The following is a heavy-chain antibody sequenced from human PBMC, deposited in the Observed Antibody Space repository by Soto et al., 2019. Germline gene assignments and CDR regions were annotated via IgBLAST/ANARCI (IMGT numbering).Heavy chain of an antibody. V-gene: IGHV4-34*01. D-gene: IGHD3-10*01. Sequence: SETLSLTCAVYGGSFSGYYWSWIRQPPGKGLEWIGEINHSGSTNYNPSLKSRVTISVDTSKNQFSLKLSSVTAADTAVYYCARGPWFGEIRGYFDYWGQGTLVTVSS. CDR3: ARGPWFGEIRGYFDY. CDR2: INHSGST. CDR1: GGSFSGYY. J-gene: IGHJ4*02.